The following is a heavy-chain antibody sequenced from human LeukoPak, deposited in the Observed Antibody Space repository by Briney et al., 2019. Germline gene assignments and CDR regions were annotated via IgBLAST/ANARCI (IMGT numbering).Heavy chain of an antibody. CDR1: GGSISSGGYY. Sequence: KPSETLSLTCTVSGGSISSGGYYWSWIRQPPGRGLEWIGYIYYSGSTNYNPSLKSRVTISVDTSKNQFSLKLSSVTAADTAVYYCARLGDYYGSGSPGNAFDIWGQGTMVTVSS. CDR2: IYYSGST. J-gene: IGHJ3*02. CDR3: ARLGDYYGSGSPGNAFDI. V-gene: IGHV4-61*08. D-gene: IGHD3-10*01.